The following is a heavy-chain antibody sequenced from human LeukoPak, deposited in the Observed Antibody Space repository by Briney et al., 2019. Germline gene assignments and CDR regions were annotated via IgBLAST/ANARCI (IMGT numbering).Heavy chain of an antibody. J-gene: IGHJ4*02. CDR3: AIDFRYYYDSSGYFDY. Sequence: ASVKVSCKASGYTFTSYGISWVRQAPGQGLEWMGWISAYNGSTNYAQKLQGRVTMTTDTSTSTAYMELRSLRSDDTAVYYCAIDFRYYYDSSGYFDYWGQGTLVPVSS. V-gene: IGHV1-18*01. D-gene: IGHD3-22*01. CDR1: GYTFTSYG. CDR2: ISAYNGST.